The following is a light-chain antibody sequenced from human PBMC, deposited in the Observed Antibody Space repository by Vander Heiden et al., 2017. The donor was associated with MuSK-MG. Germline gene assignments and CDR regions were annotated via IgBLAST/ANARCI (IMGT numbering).Light chain of an antibody. Sequence: DIQLTQSPAFLSASVGDRVTLTCRASQGISSYLAWYQQKPGKAPKLLIYAASTLQSGVPSRFSGSGSGTEFTLTISSLQPEDFATYYCQQLNSSPRTFGGGTKVEIK. CDR1: QGISSY. V-gene: IGKV1-9*01. J-gene: IGKJ4*01. CDR2: AAS. CDR3: QQLNSSPRT.